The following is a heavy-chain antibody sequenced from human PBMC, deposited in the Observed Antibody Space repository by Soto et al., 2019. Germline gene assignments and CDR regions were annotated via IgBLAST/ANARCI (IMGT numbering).Heavy chain of an antibody. D-gene: IGHD6-6*01. V-gene: IGHV4-34*01. CDR2: INHSVSS. J-gene: IGHJ6*02. CDR1: GGSFSGYY. CDR3: ARWRPLAARLAGNYDYYGREA. Sequence: TSEPLSLTCAVYGGSFSGYYWSWIRQRPGKGLEWIGEINHSVSSNYNPSLKSRLTISVHTSKNQFSLKLSSVTAADTAVYYCARWRPLAARLAGNYDYYGREAWGQRTPVIVSS.